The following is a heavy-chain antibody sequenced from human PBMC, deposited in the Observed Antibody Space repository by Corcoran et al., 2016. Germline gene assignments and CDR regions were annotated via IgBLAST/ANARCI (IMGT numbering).Heavy chain of an antibody. D-gene: IGHD2-2*01. J-gene: IGHJ6*02. Sequence: QVQLQESGPGLVKPSETLSLTCTVSGGSISSYYWSWIRQPPGKGLEWIGYIYYSGSTNYNPSLKSRVTISVDTSKNQFSLKLSSVTAADTAVYYCARDPGPYCSSTSCNWGMDVWGQGTTVTVSS. CDR1: GGSISSYY. V-gene: IGHV4-59*01. CDR3: ARDPGPYCSSTSCNWGMDV. CDR2: IYYSGST.